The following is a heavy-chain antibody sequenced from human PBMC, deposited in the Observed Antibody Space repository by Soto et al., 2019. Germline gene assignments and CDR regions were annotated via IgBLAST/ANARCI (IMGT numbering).Heavy chain of an antibody. D-gene: IGHD1-26*01. J-gene: IGHJ3*02. CDR2: IGCEAVST. Sequence: EVQLLESGGGLVQPGGSLRLSCEASGFIFSNYAMSWVRQGPGKGLEWVSVIGCEAVSTNCADSVKGRCTVSRDNSKNAVYLRLDSLRDDNTAVYYCAKDSTSFNGIYDPYDIWGQGTMVNVSS. CDR3: AKDSTSFNGIYDPYDI. V-gene: IGHV3-23*01. CDR1: GFIFSNYA.